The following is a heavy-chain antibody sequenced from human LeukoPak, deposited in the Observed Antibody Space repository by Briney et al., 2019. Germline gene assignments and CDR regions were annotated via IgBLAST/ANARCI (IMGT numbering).Heavy chain of an antibody. CDR1: GFTFSSYA. D-gene: IGHD6-13*01. CDR3: ARAEPYSSSWWEAFDI. V-gene: IGHV3-64D*06. CDR2: ISSNGGST. Sequence: GGSLRLSCSASGFTFSSYAMHWVRQAPGKGLEYVSAISSNGGSTYYADSVKGRFTISRDNSKNTLYLQMSSLRAEDTAVYYCARAEPYSSSWWEAFDIWGQGTMVTVSS. J-gene: IGHJ3*02.